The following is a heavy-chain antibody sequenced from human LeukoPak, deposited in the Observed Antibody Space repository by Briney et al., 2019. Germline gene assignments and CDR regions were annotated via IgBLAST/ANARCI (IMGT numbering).Heavy chain of an antibody. D-gene: IGHD6-19*01. J-gene: IGHJ4*02. Sequence: GESLKISCKGPGYKFTTYWIGWVRQMPGKGLEWMGIIYPGDSDTRYSPSFQGQVTISADKSISTAYLQWTSLKASDTAMYYCARGGDSSGWPGAYLNSWGQGTLVTVSS. V-gene: IGHV5-51*01. CDR1: GYKFTTYW. CDR2: IYPGDSDT. CDR3: ARGGDSSGWPGAYLNS.